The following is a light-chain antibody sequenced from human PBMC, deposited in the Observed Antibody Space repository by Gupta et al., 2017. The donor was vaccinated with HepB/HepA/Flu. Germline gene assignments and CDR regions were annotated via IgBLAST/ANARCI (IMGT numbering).Light chain of an antibody. CDR3: QQYGSSRGLT. CDR2: GAS. J-gene: IGKJ4*01. Sequence: DIVLTQSPATLSFSPGERATLSCRASESISGSYLAWYQQKPGQGPRLLIYGASTRATGIPARFSGSGSGTGFTLTISGLEPEDFAVYYCQQYGSSRGLTFGGGTKVDIK. V-gene: IGKV3-20*01. CDR1: ESISGSY.